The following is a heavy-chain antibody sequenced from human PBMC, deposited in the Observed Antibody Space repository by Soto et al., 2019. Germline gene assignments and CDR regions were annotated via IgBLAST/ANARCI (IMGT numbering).Heavy chain of an antibody. V-gene: IGHV1-18*01. CDR1: GYTFISYG. D-gene: IGHD5-12*01. Sequence: QVQLVQSGAEVKKPGASVKVSCKASGYTFISYGFSWVRQAPVQGLEWMGWISAYNGNTNYAQKLQARVTMTTDTPTSTAYMELRSLRSDDTAVYYWARDSMDIVVNYYGLDVWGQGTTVTVSS. CDR2: ISAYNGNT. CDR3: ARDSMDIVVNYYGLDV. J-gene: IGHJ6*02.